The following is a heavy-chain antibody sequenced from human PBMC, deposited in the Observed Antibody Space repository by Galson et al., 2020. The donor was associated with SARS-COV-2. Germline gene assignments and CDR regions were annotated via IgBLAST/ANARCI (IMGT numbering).Heavy chain of an antibody. V-gene: IGHV4-30-2*01. D-gene: IGHD3-10*01. Sequence: ASETLSLPCAVPGGSISSGGYSWSWIRQPPGKGLEWIGYTYHSGSTYHNPSLKSRVTISIDRSKNQFSLKLNSVTAADTAVYYCASSYGSGSYYRFDYWGQGSLVTGSS. CDR3: ASSYGSGSYYRFDY. J-gene: IGHJ4*02. CDR2: TYHSGST. CDR1: GGSISSGGYS.